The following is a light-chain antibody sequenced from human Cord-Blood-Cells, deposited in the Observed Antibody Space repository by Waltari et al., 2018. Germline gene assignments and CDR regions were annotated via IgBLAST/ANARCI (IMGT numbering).Light chain of an antibody. CDR3: AAWDDSLSGYV. V-gene: IGLV1-47*01. CDR1: RSNIGRPH. J-gene: IGLJ1*01. Sequence: QSVLTQPPSASGTPGQRVTISCSGSRSNIGRPHVYWYQQPPGTPPKLLIYRNNQRPSGVPDRFSGSKSGTSASLAISGLRSEDEADYYCAAWDDSLSGYVFGTGTKVTVL. CDR2: RNN.